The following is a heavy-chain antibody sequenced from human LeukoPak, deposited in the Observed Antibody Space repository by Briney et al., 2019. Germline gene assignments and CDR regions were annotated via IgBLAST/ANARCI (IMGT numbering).Heavy chain of an antibody. CDR2: INHSGST. CDR1: GGSFSGYY. Sequence: PSETLSLTCAVYGGSFSGYYWSWIRQPPGKGLEWIGEINHSGSTNYNPSLKSRVTISVDTSKNQFSLKPSSVTAADTAVYYCARGRKIYGGNSGGGPDYWGQGTLVTVSS. D-gene: IGHD4-17*01. V-gene: IGHV4-34*01. J-gene: IGHJ4*02. CDR3: ARGRKIYGGNSGGGPDY.